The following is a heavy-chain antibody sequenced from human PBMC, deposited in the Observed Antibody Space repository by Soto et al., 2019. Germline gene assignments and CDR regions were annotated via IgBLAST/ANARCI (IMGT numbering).Heavy chain of an antibody. V-gene: IGHV3-30*18. Sequence: XGSLRLSCAASGFTFNTYGMHWVRQAPGKGLEWVAFISYDGSNGYYADSVKGRFTISRDNSKNTVFLQMNSLRGEDTAVYYCAKSLAVAAGWFDPWGQGALVTVS. CDR1: GFTFNTYG. CDR3: AKSLAVAAGWFDP. J-gene: IGHJ5*02. D-gene: IGHD6-19*01. CDR2: ISYDGSNG.